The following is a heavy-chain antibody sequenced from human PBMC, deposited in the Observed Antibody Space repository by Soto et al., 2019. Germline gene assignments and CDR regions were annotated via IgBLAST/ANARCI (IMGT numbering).Heavy chain of an antibody. CDR1: GFTFSNYA. D-gene: IGHD2-21*01. CDR2: ISYDGSNK. V-gene: IGHV3-30-3*01. Sequence: QVQLVESGGGVVQPGRSLRLSCVASGFTFSNYAMHWVRQAPGKGLECVAVISYDGSNKYYADSVKGRFKISRDNSQDTRYLQKNSVRAEDKAVYYCARGAQMLWLAFDVWDRGTMVTVSS. CDR3: ARGAQMLWLAFDV. J-gene: IGHJ3*01.